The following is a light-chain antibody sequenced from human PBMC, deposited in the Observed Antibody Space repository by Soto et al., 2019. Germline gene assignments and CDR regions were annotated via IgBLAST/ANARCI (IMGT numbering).Light chain of an antibody. CDR2: DVS. V-gene: IGLV2-11*01. J-gene: IGLJ1*01. CDR3: CSYAGSYSYV. Sequence: ALTQPRSVSGSPGQSVTISCTGTSSDVGGYNYVSWYQQHPGKAPKLMIYDVSKRPSGVPDRFSGSKSGNTASLTISGIQAEDEADYYCCSYAGSYSYVFGTGTKVTVL. CDR1: SSDVGGYNY.